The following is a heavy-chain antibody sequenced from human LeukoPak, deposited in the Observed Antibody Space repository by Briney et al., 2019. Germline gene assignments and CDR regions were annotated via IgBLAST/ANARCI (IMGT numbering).Heavy chain of an antibody. CDR3: ARARGIVGVTLYYFDY. CDR2: ITNGDITT. Sequence: GGSLRLSCAASGFPFSEYYIYWIRQAPGKGLEWVSYITNGDITTYYADSVKGRFTISRDDAKNSLYLQMNCLRADDTAVYYCARARGIVGVTLYYFDYWGQGTLVTVSS. J-gene: IGHJ4*02. CDR1: GFPFSEYY. D-gene: IGHD1-26*01. V-gene: IGHV3-11*01.